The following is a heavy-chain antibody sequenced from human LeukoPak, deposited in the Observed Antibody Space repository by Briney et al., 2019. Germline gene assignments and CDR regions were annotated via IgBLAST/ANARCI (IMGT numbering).Heavy chain of an antibody. Sequence: ASVKVSCKASGYTFTSYDINWVRQATGQGLEWMGWMNPNSGGTNYAQKFQGRVTMTRDTSISTAYMELSRLRSDDTAVYYCARGGGTYYFDYWGQGTLVTVSS. J-gene: IGHJ4*02. CDR1: GYTFTSYD. CDR2: MNPNSGGT. D-gene: IGHD1-1*01. CDR3: ARGGGTYYFDY. V-gene: IGHV1-2*02.